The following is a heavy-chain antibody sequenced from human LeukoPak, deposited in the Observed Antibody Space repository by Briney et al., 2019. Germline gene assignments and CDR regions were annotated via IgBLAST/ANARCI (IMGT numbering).Heavy chain of an antibody. CDR1: GFTFSAYW. J-gene: IGHJ4*02. D-gene: IGHD5-24*01. CDR3: ARAASAYNSDYYFDY. CDR2: INKDATTI. Sequence: GGSLRLSCAASGFTFSAYWMHWIRQTPGKGLVWVSSINKDATTIRYADSVKGRFPVSRDNAENTLFVEMKSLRVEETGIYFCARAASAYNSDYYFDYWGQGARSPSPQ. V-gene: IGHV3-74*01.